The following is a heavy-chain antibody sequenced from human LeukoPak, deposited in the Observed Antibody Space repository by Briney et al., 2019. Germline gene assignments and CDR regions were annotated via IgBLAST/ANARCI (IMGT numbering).Heavy chain of an antibody. CDR2: ISDDARRK. CDR3: AKRPSDYGDYVSYFDY. Sequence: GGSLRLSCAASGFSFISYGMHWVRQAPGKGLEWVGVISDDARRKDYADSVKGRFTISRDNSKDTLYLQMNSLRAEDTAVYYCAKRPSDYGDYVSYFDYWGQGTLVTVSS. D-gene: IGHD4-17*01. J-gene: IGHJ4*02. V-gene: IGHV3-30*18. CDR1: GFSFISYG.